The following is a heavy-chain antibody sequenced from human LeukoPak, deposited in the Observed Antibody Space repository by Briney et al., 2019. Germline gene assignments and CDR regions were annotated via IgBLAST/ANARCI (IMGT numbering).Heavy chain of an antibody. J-gene: IGHJ4*02. CDR1: GFTFSSYG. CDR2: IRYDENNK. Sequence: GGSLRLSCAASGFTFSSYGMHWVRQAPGKGLEWVAFIRYDENNKYYADSVKGRFTISRDNSKNTLHLQMNSLIAEDTAVYYCAKSGYNRFDYWGQGTRVTVSS. D-gene: IGHD5-24*01. CDR3: AKSGYNRFDY. V-gene: IGHV3-30*02.